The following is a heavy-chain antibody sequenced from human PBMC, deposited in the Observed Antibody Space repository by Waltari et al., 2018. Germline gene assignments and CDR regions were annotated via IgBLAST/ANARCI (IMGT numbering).Heavy chain of an antibody. CDR3: ARDLGLDYGSGNFYRNWFDP. V-gene: IGHV4-61*02. D-gene: IGHD3-10*01. Sequence: QVQLQESGPGLVRPSQTLSLTCTVSGGSISRVAYFWCWIRKPAGKGLEWIGRISTTGTANYNPSFNSRVTISVDTSKNQFSLNLRSVTAADTAVYYCARDLGLDYGSGNFYRNWFDPWGQGTLVTVSS. CDR1: GGSISRVAYF. CDR2: ISTTGTA. J-gene: IGHJ5*02.